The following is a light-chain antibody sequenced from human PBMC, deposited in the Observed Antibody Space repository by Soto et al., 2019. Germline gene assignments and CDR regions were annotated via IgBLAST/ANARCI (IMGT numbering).Light chain of an antibody. Sequence: QSVLTQPPSVSAAPGQRVTISCSGSSSNIGGNSVSGYQQLPGTAPKLLIYDDDKRPSGIPDRFSGSKSGTSATLGITGFQTGDEADHYCGSWDSSLSAYVFGTGTKVTVL. CDR2: DDD. CDR3: GSWDSSLSAYV. J-gene: IGLJ1*01. CDR1: SSNIGGNS. V-gene: IGLV1-51*01.